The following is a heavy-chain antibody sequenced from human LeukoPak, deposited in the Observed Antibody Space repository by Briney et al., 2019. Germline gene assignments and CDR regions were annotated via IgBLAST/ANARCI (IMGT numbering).Heavy chain of an antibody. J-gene: IGHJ3*02. V-gene: IGHV3-33*06. D-gene: IGHD2-2*01. CDR2: IWYDGSNK. Sequence: GGSLRLSCAVSGFTVSSYGMHWVRQAPGKGLEWVAVIWYDGSNKYYADSVKGRFTISRDNSKNTLYLQMNSLRAEDTAVYYCAKDWGEYCSSTSCQDAFDIWGQGTMVTVSS. CDR1: GFTVSSYG. CDR3: AKDWGEYCSSTSCQDAFDI.